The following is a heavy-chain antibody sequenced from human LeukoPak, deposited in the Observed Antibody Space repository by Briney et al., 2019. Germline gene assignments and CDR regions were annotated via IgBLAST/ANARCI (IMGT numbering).Heavy chain of an antibody. CDR3: ARDRIVVVMGSLGY. CDR2: INPNSGGT. Sequence: ASVKVSCKASGYTFTGYYMHWVRQAPGQGLEWMGWINPNSGGTNYAQKFQGRVTMTRDTSISTAYMELSGLRSDDTAVYYCARDRIVVVMGSLGYWGQGTLVTVSS. V-gene: IGHV1-2*02. D-gene: IGHD2-15*01. J-gene: IGHJ4*02. CDR1: GYTFTGYY.